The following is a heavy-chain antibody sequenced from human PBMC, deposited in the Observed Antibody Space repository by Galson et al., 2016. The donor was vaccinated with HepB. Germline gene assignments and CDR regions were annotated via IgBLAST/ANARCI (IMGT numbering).Heavy chain of an antibody. Sequence: SLRLSCAASGLTLSTYWMTWVRQAPGKGLEWVAIIKQDGSEEIYADSVRGRFTISGDNAKNLQFLQMNSLRGEDTAGYYCGRGSGWRPDHWGQGILVTVSS. CDR2: IKQDGSEE. CDR1: GLTLSTYW. V-gene: IGHV3-7*03. CDR3: GRGSGWRPDH. D-gene: IGHD6-19*01. J-gene: IGHJ4*02.